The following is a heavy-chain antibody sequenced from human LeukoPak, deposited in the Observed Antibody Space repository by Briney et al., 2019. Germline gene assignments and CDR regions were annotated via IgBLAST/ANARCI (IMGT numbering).Heavy chain of an antibody. CDR3: AIFPVPAAMDADY. Sequence: SETLSLTCTVSGGSISSGDYYWSWIRQPPGKGREWIGYIYYSGSTYYNPSPKSRVTISVDTYKNQFSLKLSSVTAADTAVYYCAIFPVPAAMDADYWGQGTLVTVSS. V-gene: IGHV4-30-4*08. J-gene: IGHJ4*02. D-gene: IGHD2-2*01. CDR1: GGSISSGDYY. CDR2: IYYSGST.